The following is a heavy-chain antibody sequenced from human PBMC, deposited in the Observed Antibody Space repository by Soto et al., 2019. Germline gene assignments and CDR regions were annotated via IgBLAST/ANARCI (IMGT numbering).Heavy chain of an antibody. CDR3: AGNCSGGSCHDY. J-gene: IGHJ4*02. Sequence: EVQLLESGGGLVQPGGSLRLSCAASGFIFSSYAMSWVRQAPGKGLEWVSAISGSGGSTYYADSVKGRFTISRDNSKSTLYLDMSSLRAEDTAVYFCAGNCSGGSCHDYWGQGTLVTVSS. D-gene: IGHD2-15*01. CDR2: ISGSGGST. V-gene: IGHV3-23*01. CDR1: GFIFSSYA.